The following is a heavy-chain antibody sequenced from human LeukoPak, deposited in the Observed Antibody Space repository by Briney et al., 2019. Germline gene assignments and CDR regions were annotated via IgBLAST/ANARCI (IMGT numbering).Heavy chain of an antibody. J-gene: IGHJ4*02. V-gene: IGHV3-48*01. CDR2: ISASGRRT. D-gene: IGHD4-11*01. CDR1: GFTFSSDS. Sequence: PGGSLRLSCAASGFTFSSDSMNWVRQAPGKGLEWVSHISASGRRTYYADSVKGRVTVSRDNARNSLYLQMNSLRAEDMAVYYCGRDRLGEYNNYNWGQGTLVTVSS. CDR3: GRDRLGEYNNYN.